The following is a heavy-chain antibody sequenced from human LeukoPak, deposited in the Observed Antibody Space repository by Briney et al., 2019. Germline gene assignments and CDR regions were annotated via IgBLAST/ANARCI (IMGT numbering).Heavy chain of an antibody. CDR1: GYSIIIGYY. CDR2: IYHSGST. J-gene: IGHJ4*02. V-gene: IGHV4-38-2*02. D-gene: IGHD1-20*01. CDR3: ARRARSITGTRTIYYFDY. Sequence: PSETLSLTCTVSGYSIIIGYYWGWIRQPPGKGLEWIGSIYHSGSTYYNPSLKSRVTISVDKSKNQFSLKLSSVTAADTAVYYCARRARSITGTRTIYYFDYWGQGTLVTVSS.